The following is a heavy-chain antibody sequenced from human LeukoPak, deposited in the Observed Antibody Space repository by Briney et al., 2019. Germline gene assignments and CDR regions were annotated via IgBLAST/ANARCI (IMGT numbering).Heavy chain of an antibody. Sequence: PSETLSLTCAVYGGTFNDYYWSWIRQPPGKGLEWIGEIHHSGNTNYNPSLKSRVTMLVDTSKNQFSLKLASVTAADTAVYFCARTRRTGGWHLDSWGRGTLVTVSS. V-gene: IGHV4-34*01. J-gene: IGHJ4*02. CDR1: GGTFNDYY. CDR2: IHHSGNT. CDR3: ARTRRTGGWHLDS. D-gene: IGHD2-8*02.